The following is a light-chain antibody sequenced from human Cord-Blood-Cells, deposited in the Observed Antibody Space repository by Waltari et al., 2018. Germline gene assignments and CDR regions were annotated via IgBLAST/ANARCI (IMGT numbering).Light chain of an antibody. J-gene: IGKJ1*01. V-gene: IGKV1-5*03. CDR2: KAS. CDR1: QSISSW. Sequence: DIQMTQSPSTLSASVGDIVTITFLASQSISSWLAWYQLETGIAPKLLSDKASSLESGVPASFSGNVSGTDFSLTISILQPDDFSTYYCQQYNSYSWTVGQGTNGEI. CDR3: QQYNSYSWT.